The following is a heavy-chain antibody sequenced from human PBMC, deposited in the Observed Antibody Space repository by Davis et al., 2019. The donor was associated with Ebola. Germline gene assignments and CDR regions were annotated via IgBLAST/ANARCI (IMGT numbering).Heavy chain of an antibody. V-gene: IGHV3-73*01. CDR2: IRSKANSYAT. J-gene: IGHJ4*02. CDR3: TSATGAGDDY. D-gene: IGHD1-26*01. CDR1: GFTFSGSA. Sequence: GGSLRLSCAASGFTFSGSAMHWVRQASGKGLEWVRRIRSKANSYATAYAASVKGRFTISRDDSKNTAYLQMNSLKTEDTAVYYCTSATGAGDDYWGQGTLVTVSS.